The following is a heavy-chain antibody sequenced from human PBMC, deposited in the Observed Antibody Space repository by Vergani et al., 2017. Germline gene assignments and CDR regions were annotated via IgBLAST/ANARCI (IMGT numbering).Heavy chain of an antibody. Sequence: QVQLVQSGAEVKKPGASVKVSCKASGYPFTSYYMHWVRQAPGQGLEWMGIINPSGGSTSYAQKFQGRVTMTRDTSTSTVYMELSSLRSEDTAVYYCALIAAAGIFDYWGQGTLVTVSS. V-gene: IGHV1-46*01. CDR2: INPSGGST. CDR3: ALIAAAGIFDY. D-gene: IGHD6-13*01. CDR1: GYPFTSYY. J-gene: IGHJ4*02.